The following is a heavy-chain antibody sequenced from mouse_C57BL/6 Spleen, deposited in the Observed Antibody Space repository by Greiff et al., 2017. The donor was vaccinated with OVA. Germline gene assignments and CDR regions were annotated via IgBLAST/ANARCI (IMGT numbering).Heavy chain of an antibody. Sequence: QVQLQQSGAELVRPGASVTLSCKASGYTFTDYEMHWVKQTPVHGLEWIGDIDPENGGTAYNQKFKGKAILTADKSSSTAYMELRSLTSEDSAVYYCTSAIPPNYCGFAYWGQGTLVTVSA. CDR2: IDPENGGT. CDR3: TSAIPPNYCGFAY. CDR1: GYTFTDYE. J-gene: IGHJ3*01. V-gene: IGHV1-15*01. D-gene: IGHD1-1*01.